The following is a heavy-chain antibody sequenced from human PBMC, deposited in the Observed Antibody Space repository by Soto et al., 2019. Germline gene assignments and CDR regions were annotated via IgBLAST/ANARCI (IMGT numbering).Heavy chain of an antibody. CDR2: INAGNGDT. V-gene: IGHV1-3*01. J-gene: IGHJ3*02. D-gene: IGHD6-19*01. Sequence: GASVKVSCKASEYTFINYPMQWVRPAPGQRLEWMGWINAGNGDTEYPQKFQGRVTMTRDTSTSTAYMELSSLRSDDTAVYYCAREVAVAGHDAFDIWGQGTMVTVSS. CDR3: AREVAVAGHDAFDI. CDR1: EYTFINYP.